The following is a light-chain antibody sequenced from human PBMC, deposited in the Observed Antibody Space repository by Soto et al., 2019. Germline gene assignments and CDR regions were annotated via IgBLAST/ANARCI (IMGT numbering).Light chain of an antibody. CDR1: QSISSW. Sequence: DIQMTQSPSTLSASVEDRVTITCRASQSISSWLAWYQQKPGKAPKLLIYDASSLESGVPSRFSGSGSETEFTLTISRLHLDYFATYCCHSRVVGQGTRLDIK. CDR2: DAS. V-gene: IGKV1-5*01. J-gene: IGKJ5*01. CDR3: HSRV.